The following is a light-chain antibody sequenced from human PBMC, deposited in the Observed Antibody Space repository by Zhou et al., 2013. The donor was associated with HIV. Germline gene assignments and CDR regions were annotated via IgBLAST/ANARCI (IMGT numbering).Light chain of an antibody. J-gene: IGKJ1*01. Sequence: DIQMTQSPSSLSASVGERVTMTCRASQGINDHLAWYRQKPGEAPKLLIYAASRLQRGVPSRFSGSGAGTDFTLTISSLQPEDFATYYCQQSYSTLWTFGQGTKVEIK. CDR2: AAS. V-gene: IGKV1-39*01. CDR3: QQSYSTLWT. CDR1: QGINDH.